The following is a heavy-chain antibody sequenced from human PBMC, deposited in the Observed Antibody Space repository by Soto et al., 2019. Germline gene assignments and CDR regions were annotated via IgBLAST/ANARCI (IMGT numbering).Heavy chain of an antibody. CDR3: ARAPITGNYYYYGMDV. J-gene: IGHJ6*02. Sequence: PSETLSLTCAVSGGSISSSNWWSWVRQPPGKGLELIGEIYHSGSTNYNPSLKSRVTISVDKSKNQFSLKLSSVTAADTAVYYCARAPITGNYYYYGMDVWGQGTTVTVSS. V-gene: IGHV4-4*02. CDR2: IYHSGST. CDR1: GGSISSSNW. D-gene: IGHD1-20*01.